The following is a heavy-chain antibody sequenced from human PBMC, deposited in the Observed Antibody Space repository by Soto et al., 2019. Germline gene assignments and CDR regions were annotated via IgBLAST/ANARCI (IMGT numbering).Heavy chain of an antibody. D-gene: IGHD3-9*01. CDR2: ISGSGGST. V-gene: IGHV3-23*01. CDR3: AKDPPNILTGYFRPTEFDS. CDR1: GFTFSNYG. J-gene: IGHJ4*02. Sequence: EVQVLESGDDLVQEGGSLRLSCEASGFTFSNYGMSWVRQAPGKWLEWISSISGSGGSTYYAESVKGRFIISRDNSKNTPYLHLSSLRAEDTALYFCAKDPPNILTGYFRPTEFDSWFQATLVTVSS.